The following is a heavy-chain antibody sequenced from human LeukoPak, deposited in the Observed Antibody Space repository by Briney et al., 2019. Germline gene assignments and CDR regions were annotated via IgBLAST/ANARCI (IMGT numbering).Heavy chain of an antibody. Sequence: GGSLRLSCAASGFTFSSYGMHWVRQAPGKGLEWVSIIWYDGSNEYYADSVRGRFTISKDNSKNTLFLQMNSLRAEDTAVYYCARDTGHNGWYGDYWGQGTLVTVSS. CDR3: ARDTGHNGWYGDY. D-gene: IGHD6-19*01. CDR2: IWYDGSNE. V-gene: IGHV3-33*01. CDR1: GFTFSSYG. J-gene: IGHJ4*02.